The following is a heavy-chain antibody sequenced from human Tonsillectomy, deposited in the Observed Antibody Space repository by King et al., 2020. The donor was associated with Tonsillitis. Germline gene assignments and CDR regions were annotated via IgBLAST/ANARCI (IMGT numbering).Heavy chain of an antibody. J-gene: IGHJ1*01. CDR2: IYYSGST. CDR1: GGSISSSSYY. Sequence: QMQLQESGPGLVKPSETLSLTCTVSGGSISSSSYYWGWIRQPPGKGLEWIGSIYYSGSTYYNPSLKSRVTISVDTSKNQFSLKLSSVTAADTAVYYCAGQDSSSGWYRDPEYFQYWGQGTLVTVSS. V-gene: IGHV4-39*01. D-gene: IGHD6-19*01. CDR3: AGQDSSSGWYRDPEYFQY.